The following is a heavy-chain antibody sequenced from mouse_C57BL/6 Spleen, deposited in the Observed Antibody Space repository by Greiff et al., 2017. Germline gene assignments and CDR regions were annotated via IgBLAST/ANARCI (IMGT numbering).Heavy chain of an antibody. CDR2: INPSTGGT. D-gene: IGHD1-1*01. CDR1: GYSFTGYY. CDR3: SRDYYCSRLYYFDY. Sequence: VQLKESGPELVKPGASVKISCKASGYSFTGYYMHWVKQSSEKSLEWIGEINPSTGGTSYNQKFKGKATLTVDKSSSTAYMQLKSLTSEDSAVYYCSRDYYCSRLYYFDYWGQGTTLTVSS. J-gene: IGHJ2*01. V-gene: IGHV1-43*01.